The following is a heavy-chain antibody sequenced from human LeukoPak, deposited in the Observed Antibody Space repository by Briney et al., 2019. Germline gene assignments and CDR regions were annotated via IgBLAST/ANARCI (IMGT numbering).Heavy chain of an antibody. CDR3: AKEDYGDYPGDY. D-gene: IGHD4-17*01. CDR1: GFTFSSYG. CDR2: ISYDGSNK. V-gene: IGHV3-30*18. J-gene: IGHJ4*02. Sequence: GGSLRLSCAASGFTFSSYGMHWVRQAPGKGLEWVAVISYDGSNKYYADSVKGRFTISRDNSKNTLYLQMNSLRAEDTAVYYCAKEDYGDYPGDYWGQGTLVTVSS.